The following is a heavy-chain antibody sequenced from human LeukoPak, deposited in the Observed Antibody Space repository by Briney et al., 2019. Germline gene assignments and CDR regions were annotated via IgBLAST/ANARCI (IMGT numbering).Heavy chain of an antibody. Sequence: SETLSLTCTVSGDSITDSYWHWFRQPPGQRLEWIGYMHYSGTSYSNPSLKSRVAISVDTSNKQLFLKMSSVTTADTAIYYCARRPYSIPGYFDFWGRGALVTVSS. CDR2: MHYSGTS. CDR3: ARRPYSIPGYFDF. J-gene: IGHJ2*01. CDR1: GDSITDSY. V-gene: IGHV4-59*01. D-gene: IGHD2-21*01.